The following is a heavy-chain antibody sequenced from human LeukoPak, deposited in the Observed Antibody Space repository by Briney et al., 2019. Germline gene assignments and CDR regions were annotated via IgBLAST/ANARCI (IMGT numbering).Heavy chain of an antibody. D-gene: IGHD1-14*01. CDR2: IIPIFGTA. CDR1: GGTFSSYA. CDR3: ARDSGTEPYMGKLDY. Sequence: SVKVSCKASGGTFSSYAISWVRQAPGQGLEWMGGIIPIFGTANYAQKFQGRVTITTDESTSTAYMELSSLSSEDTAVYYCARDSGTEPYMGKLDYWGQGTLVTVSS. V-gene: IGHV1-69*05. J-gene: IGHJ4*02.